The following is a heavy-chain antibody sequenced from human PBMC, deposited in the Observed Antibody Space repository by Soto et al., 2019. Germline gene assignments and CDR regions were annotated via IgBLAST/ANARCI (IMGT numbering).Heavy chain of an antibody. J-gene: IGHJ4*02. CDR3: ARDPAVSTDPLDY. CDR1: GYTFTNDG. Sequence: RASVKVSCKASGYTFTNDGISWVRQAPGQGLEWMGWISADSGYTNYAQKLQGRVTLTTDPVTNTAYMELRSLRSDDTAVYFCARDPAVSTDPLDYWGQGTLVTVSS. D-gene: IGHD4-17*01. CDR2: ISADSGYT. V-gene: IGHV1-18*01.